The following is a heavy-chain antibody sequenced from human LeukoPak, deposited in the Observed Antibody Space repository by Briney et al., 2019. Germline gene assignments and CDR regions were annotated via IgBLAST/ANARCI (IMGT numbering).Heavy chain of an antibody. Sequence: SETLSLTCAVYGGSFSGYYWSWIRQPPGKGPEWIGEINHSGSTNYNPSLKSRVTISVDTSKNQFSLKLSSVTAADTAVYYCARGTLVATLTPYCSGGSCYPGTNKSWFDPWGQGTLVTVSS. CDR1: GGSFSGYY. J-gene: IGHJ5*02. D-gene: IGHD2-15*01. CDR3: ARGTLVATLTPYCSGGSCYPGTNKSWFDP. V-gene: IGHV4-34*01. CDR2: INHSGST.